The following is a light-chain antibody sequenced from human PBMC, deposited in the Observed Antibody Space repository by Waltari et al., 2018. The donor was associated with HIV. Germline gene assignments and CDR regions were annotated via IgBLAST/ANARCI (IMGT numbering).Light chain of an antibody. V-gene: IGLV2-23*02. Sequence: QPALTQPASVSGSPGQSITIACTGTSSGIGGYNFVSWYQQHPGKAPKLVIYQVTKRPSGVSNRFSGSKSANTASLTISGLQAEDEGDYYCSSYASESTVVFGGGTKLTVL. CDR3: SSYASESTVV. J-gene: IGLJ2*01. CDR2: QVT. CDR1: SSGIGGYNF.